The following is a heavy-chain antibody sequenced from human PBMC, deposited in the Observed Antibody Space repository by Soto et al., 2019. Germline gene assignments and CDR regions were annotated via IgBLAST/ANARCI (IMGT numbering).Heavy chain of an antibody. V-gene: IGHV5-51*01. J-gene: IGHJ6*02. D-gene: IGHD6-13*01. CDR1: GYSFTSYW. CDR2: IYPGDSDT. CDR3: ATVPGIAAAGRAPGYYYGMDV. Sequence: GESLKISCKGSGYSFTSYWIGWVRQMPGKGLEWMGIIYPGDSDTRYSPSFQGQVTISADKSISTAYLQWSSLKASDTAMYYCATVPGIAAAGRAPGYYYGMDVWGQGTTVTVSS.